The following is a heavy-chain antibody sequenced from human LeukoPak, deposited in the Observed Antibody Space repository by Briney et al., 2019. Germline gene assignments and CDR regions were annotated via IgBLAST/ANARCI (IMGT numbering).Heavy chain of an antibody. V-gene: IGHV1-46*01. D-gene: IGHD3-16*01. CDR1: GYTITSHY. CDR2: INPSGSST. Sequence: ASVKVSCKASGYTITSHYMHWVRQAPGQGLEWLGLINPSGSSTLYAQKFQGRVTITRDTSISTAYMELSSLTSEDTAVYYCARTPPRGLIDYWGQGTLVTVSS. J-gene: IGHJ4*02. CDR3: ARTPPRGLIDY.